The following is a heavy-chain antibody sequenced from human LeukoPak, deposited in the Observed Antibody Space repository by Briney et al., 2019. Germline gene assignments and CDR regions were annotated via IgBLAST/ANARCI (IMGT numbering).Heavy chain of an antibody. CDR3: AKDGQSKNCSGGSCHYPRPLYYYYGMDV. J-gene: IGHJ6*02. CDR1: GFTFSSYA. CDR2: ISGSGGST. Sequence: GGSLRLSCAASGFTFSSYAMSWVRQAPGKGLEWVSAISGSGGSTYYADSVKGRFTISRDNSKNTLYLQMNSLRAEDTAVYYCAKDGQSKNCSGGSCHYPRPLYYYYGMDVWGQGTTVTVSS. V-gene: IGHV3-23*01. D-gene: IGHD2-15*01.